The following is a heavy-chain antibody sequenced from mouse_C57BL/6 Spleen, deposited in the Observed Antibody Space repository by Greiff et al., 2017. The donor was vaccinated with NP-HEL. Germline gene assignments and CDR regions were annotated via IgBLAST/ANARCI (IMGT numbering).Heavy chain of an antibody. Sequence: VQLQQSGAELVKPGASVKISCKASGYTFTDYYINWVKQRPGQGLEWIGKIGPGSGSTYYNEKFKGKATLTADKSSSTAYMQLSSLTSEDSAVYFCARGLYYYGSSPDYYAMDYWGQGTSVTVSS. D-gene: IGHD1-1*01. V-gene: IGHV1-77*01. CDR1: GYTFTDYY. CDR3: ARGLYYYGSSPDYYAMDY. J-gene: IGHJ4*01. CDR2: IGPGSGST.